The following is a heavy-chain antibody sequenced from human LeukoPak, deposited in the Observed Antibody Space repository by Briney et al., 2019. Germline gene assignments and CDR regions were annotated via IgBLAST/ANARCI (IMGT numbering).Heavy chain of an antibody. CDR1: GGSIRSSNW. J-gene: IGHJ3*02. CDR3: ASDHMLYAFHI. CDR2: IHHSETT. Sequence: PSGTLSLTCAVSGGSIRSSNWWSWVRQPPGKGLEWIGEIHHSETTNYNPSLKSRVTISVDTSKNQFSLKLISVTAADTAVYYCASDHMLYAFHIWGQGTMVTVSS. V-gene: IGHV4-4*02. D-gene: IGHD3-10*02.